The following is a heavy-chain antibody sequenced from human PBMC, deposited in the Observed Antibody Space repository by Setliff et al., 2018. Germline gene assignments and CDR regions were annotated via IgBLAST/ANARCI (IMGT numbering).Heavy chain of an antibody. Sequence: RESLKISCKGSGYRFTTYWIGWVRQMPGKGLEWMGIVFSGDSDTRYSPSFQGQVTMSADKSINTAYLQWSSLKASDTAMYYCARLGAPASHDAFDIWGQGTMVTVSS. CDR1: GYRFTTYW. CDR2: VFSGDSDT. CDR3: ARLGAPASHDAFDI. D-gene: IGHD6-25*01. J-gene: IGHJ3*02. V-gene: IGHV5-51*01.